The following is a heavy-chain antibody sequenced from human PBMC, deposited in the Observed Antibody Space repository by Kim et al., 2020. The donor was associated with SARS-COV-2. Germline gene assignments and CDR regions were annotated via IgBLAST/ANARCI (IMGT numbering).Heavy chain of an antibody. D-gene: IGHD4-4*01. J-gene: IGHJ6*02. CDR2: IGSSGSPI. Sequence: GGSLRLSCAASGFTFSDYYMSWVRQAPGKGLEWVSYIGSSGSPIYYSDSVKSRFTISRDNANNSLYLQMNSLRAEDAALYYCARTYRPGYYYGMDVWGQG. CDR3: ARTYRPGYYYGMDV. CDR1: GFTFSDYY. V-gene: IGHV3-11*01.